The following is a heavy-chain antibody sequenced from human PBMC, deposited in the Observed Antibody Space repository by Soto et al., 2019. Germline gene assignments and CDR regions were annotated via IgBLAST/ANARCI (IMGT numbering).Heavy chain of an antibody. V-gene: IGHV4-34*01. D-gene: IGHD3-22*01. CDR2: INHSGST. Sequence: SETLSLTCAVYGGSFSGYYWSWIRQPPGKGLEWIGEINHSGSTNYNPSLKSRVTISVDTSKNQFSLKLSSVTAADTAVYYCARVSGLFAYYYYYMDVWGKGTTVTVSS. CDR1: GGSFSGYY. J-gene: IGHJ6*03. CDR3: ARVSGLFAYYYYYMDV.